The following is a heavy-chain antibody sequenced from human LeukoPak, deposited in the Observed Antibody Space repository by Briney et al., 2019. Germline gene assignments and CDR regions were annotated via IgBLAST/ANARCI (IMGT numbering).Heavy chain of an antibody. J-gene: IGHJ3*02. CDR3: AKALTRRWYYYGSGSFLGAFDI. CDR2: ISWNSGSI. D-gene: IGHD3-10*01. CDR1: GFSFSTYS. Sequence: GGSLRLSCAASGFSFSTYSMNWVRQAPGKGLEWVSGISWNSGSIGYADSVKGRFTISRDNAKNSLYLQMNSLRAEDTALYYCAKALTRRWYYYGSGSFLGAFDIWGQGTMVTVSS. V-gene: IGHV3-9*01.